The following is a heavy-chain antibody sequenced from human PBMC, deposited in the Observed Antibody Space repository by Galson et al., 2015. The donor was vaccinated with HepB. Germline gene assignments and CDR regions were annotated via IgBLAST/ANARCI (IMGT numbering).Heavy chain of an antibody. V-gene: IGHV3-7*01. J-gene: IGHJ4*02. CDR1: EFTFSRYW. CDR3: ARDHTYYYDNSGYLDS. CDR2: IKEDGSEK. D-gene: IGHD3-22*01. Sequence: SLRLSCADFEFTFSRYWMSWVRQAPGKGLEWVANIKEDGSEKYYVDSVKGRFTISRDNAKNSLYLQMNSLRAEDTAMYYCARDHTYYYDNSGYLDSWGQGALVTVSS.